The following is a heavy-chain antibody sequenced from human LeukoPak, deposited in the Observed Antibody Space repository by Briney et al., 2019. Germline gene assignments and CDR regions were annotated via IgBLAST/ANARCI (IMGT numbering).Heavy chain of an antibody. CDR3: ARDLGYSSSYGMDV. CDR2: IYSGGST. Sequence: PGGSLRLSCAASGFTVSSNYMSWVRQAPGKGLEWVSVIYSGGSTYYADSVKGRFTISRDNSKNTLYLQMNSLRAEDTAVYYCARDLGYSSSYGMDVWGQGTTVTVS. CDR1: GFTVSSNY. V-gene: IGHV3-53*01. D-gene: IGHD6-13*01. J-gene: IGHJ6*02.